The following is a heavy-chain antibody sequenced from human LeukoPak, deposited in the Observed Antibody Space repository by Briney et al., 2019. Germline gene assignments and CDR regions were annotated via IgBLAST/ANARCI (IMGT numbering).Heavy chain of an antibody. V-gene: IGHV3-30-3*01. CDR2: ISYDGSNK. Sequence: GGSLRLSCAASGNYWMHWVRQAPGKGLEWVAVISYDGSNKYYADSVKGRFTISRDNSKNTLYLQMNSLRAEDTTVYYCARDTGGGGYSAFDIWGQGTMVTVSS. CDR1: GNYW. J-gene: IGHJ3*02. CDR3: ARDTGGGGYSAFDI. D-gene: IGHD2-15*01.